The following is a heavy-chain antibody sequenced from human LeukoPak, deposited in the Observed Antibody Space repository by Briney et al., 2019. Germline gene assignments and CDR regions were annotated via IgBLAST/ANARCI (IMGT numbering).Heavy chain of an antibody. D-gene: IGHD2-2*02. V-gene: IGHV1-18*01. CDR1: GYTFSSYG. Sequence: ASVKVSCKASGYTFSSYGISWVRQAPGQGLKWMGWISAYNGNTNYAQKLQGRVTMTTDTSTSTAYMELRSLRSDDTAVYFCARELKGDYCSSTSCYTGNWFDPWGQGTLVTVSS. CDR3: ARELKGDYCSSTSCYTGNWFDP. CDR2: ISAYNGNT. J-gene: IGHJ5*02.